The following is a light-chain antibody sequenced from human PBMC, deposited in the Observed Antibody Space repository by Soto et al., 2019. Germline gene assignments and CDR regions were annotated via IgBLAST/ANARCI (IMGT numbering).Light chain of an antibody. V-gene: IGKV1-5*03. Sequence: DIQMTQSPSTLSASIGARVTITCRASQNIDSWLAWYQQKPGKAPKLLIYKASSLESGIPSRFSGSGSGTEFTLTISSLQPDDVATYYCQQYRDSWTFGQGTKVEIK. J-gene: IGKJ1*01. CDR1: QNIDSW. CDR2: KAS. CDR3: QQYRDSWT.